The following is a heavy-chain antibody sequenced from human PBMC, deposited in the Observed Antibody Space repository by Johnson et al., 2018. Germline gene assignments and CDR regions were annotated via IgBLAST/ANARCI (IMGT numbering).Heavy chain of an antibody. CDR1: GGTFSSYA. V-gene: IGHV1-69*01. J-gene: IGHJ6*02. D-gene: IGHD1-26*01. CDR2: IIPIFGTA. Sequence: QVQLVESGAEVKKPGSSVKVSCKASGGTFSSYAISWVRQAPGQGLEWMGGIIPIFGTANYAQKFQGRVTITADESTSTAYMELSSPGSEGTAGDYCARALLRGMDVWGQGTTVTVSS. CDR3: ARALLRGMDV.